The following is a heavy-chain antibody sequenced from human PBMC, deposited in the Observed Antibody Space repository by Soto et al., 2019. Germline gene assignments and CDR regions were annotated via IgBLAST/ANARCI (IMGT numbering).Heavy chain of an antibody. CDR1: GYTFTSYG. J-gene: IGHJ4*02. CDR3: ARDPSAVGYGDYGFDY. CDR2: ISAYNGNT. Sequence: QVQLVQSGAEVKKPGASVKVCCKASGYTFTSYGISWVRQAPGQGLEWMGWISAYNGNTNYAQKLQGRVTMTTDTPTSTAYMELRSLRSDDTAVYYCARDPSAVGYGDYGFDYWGQGTLVTVSS. D-gene: IGHD4-17*01. V-gene: IGHV1-18*01.